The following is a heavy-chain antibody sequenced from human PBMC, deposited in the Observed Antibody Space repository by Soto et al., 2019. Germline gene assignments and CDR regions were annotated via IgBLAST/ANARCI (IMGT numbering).Heavy chain of an antibody. CDR3: ARFSPPRKSYDSNPGWFDP. D-gene: IGHD3-22*01. V-gene: IGHV4-34*01. Sequence: SETLSLTCAVYGGSFSGYYWSWIRQPPGKGLEWIGEINHSGSTNYNPSLKSRLTMSLDTSTNEVSLSLTSVTAADAAVYFCARFSPPRKSYDSNPGWFDPWGQGIMVTVSS. CDR2: INHSGST. J-gene: IGHJ5*02. CDR1: GGSFSGYY.